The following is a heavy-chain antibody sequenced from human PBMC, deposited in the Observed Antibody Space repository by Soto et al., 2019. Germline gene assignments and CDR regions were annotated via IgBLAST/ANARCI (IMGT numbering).Heavy chain of an antibody. CDR1: GGTFSSYA. Sequence: QVQLVQSGAEVKKPGSSVKVSCKASGGTFSSYAISWVRQAPGQGLEWMGGIIPIFGPANYTQKFQGRVTITADESTSTAYMELSRLRSEDTAVYYCARDLRYWISTSCSWNYYYGMDVWGQGNTVTVSS. V-gene: IGHV1-69*12. CDR3: ARDLRYWISTSCSWNYYYGMDV. CDR2: IIPIFGPA. D-gene: IGHD2-2*01. J-gene: IGHJ6*01.